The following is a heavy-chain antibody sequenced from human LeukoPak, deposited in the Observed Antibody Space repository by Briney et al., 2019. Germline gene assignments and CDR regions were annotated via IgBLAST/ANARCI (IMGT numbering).Heavy chain of an antibody. CDR1: GYTFTSYD. CDR2: MNPNSGNT. V-gene: IGHV1-8*03. Sequence: ASVKVSCKASGYTFTSYDINWVRQAPGQGLEWMGWMNPNSGNTGYAQKFQGRVTITRNTSISTAYMELSSLRSEDTAVYYCARAHRGIAAAGTQYWFDPWGQGTLVTVSS. D-gene: IGHD6-13*01. J-gene: IGHJ5*02. CDR3: ARAHRGIAAAGTQYWFDP.